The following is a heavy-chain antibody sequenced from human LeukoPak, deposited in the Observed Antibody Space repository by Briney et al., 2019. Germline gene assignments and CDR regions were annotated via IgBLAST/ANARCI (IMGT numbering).Heavy chain of an antibody. D-gene: IGHD6-19*01. CDR1: GFTVSSNY. CDR3: ATSGWWGYFDY. J-gene: IGHJ4*02. V-gene: IGHV3-66*01. CDR2: IYSGGST. Sequence: GRSLRLSCAASGFTVSSNYMSWVRQAPGKGLEWVSIIYSGGSTYYADSVRGRFTISRDNSKNTLYLLMNGLRAEDTAVYYCATSGWWGYFDYWGQGTLVTVSS.